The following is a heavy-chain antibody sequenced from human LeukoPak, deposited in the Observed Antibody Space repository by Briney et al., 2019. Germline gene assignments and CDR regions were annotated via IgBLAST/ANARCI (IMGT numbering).Heavy chain of an antibody. CDR3: VREDIRTGYWFFDL. D-gene: IGHD4-17*01. J-gene: IGHJ2*01. Sequence: GGSLRLSCAASGFTLSSYWTHWVRQAPGKGLVWVLRMNSDGRSRTYADSAKGRFTISRDNGKNTLYLQMNSLRAEDTAVYYCVREDIRTGYWFFDLWGRGTLVTVSS. CDR2: MNSDGRSR. V-gene: IGHV3-74*01. CDR1: GFTLSSYW.